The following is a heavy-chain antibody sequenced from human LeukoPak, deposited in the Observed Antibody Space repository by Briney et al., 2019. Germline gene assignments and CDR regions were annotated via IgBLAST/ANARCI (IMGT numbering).Heavy chain of an antibody. V-gene: IGHV1-3*03. J-gene: IGHJ5*02. Sequence: ASVKVSCKASGYTFTSYAMHWVRQAPGQRLEWMGWINAGNGNTKYSQEFQGRVTITRDTSASTAYMELSSLRSEDMAVYYCARGSSGLLWFGESTENNWFDPWGQGTLVTVSS. CDR2: INAGNGNT. D-gene: IGHD3-10*01. CDR1: GYTFTSYA. CDR3: ARGSSGLLWFGESTENNWFDP.